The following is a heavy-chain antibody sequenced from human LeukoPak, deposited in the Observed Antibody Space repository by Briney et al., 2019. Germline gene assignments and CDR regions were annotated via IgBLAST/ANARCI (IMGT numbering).Heavy chain of an antibody. V-gene: IGHV4-59*08. CDR2: VYYSGNT. Sequence: PSETLSLTCAVSGGSISGYYWSWIRQPPGKGLEWIRYVYYSGNTKYNPSLKSRVTMSVDTSKNQFSLRLSSVTARDTAVYYCARHGDSSSYYFDYWGQGTLVTVSS. J-gene: IGHJ4*02. CDR1: GGSISGYY. CDR3: ARHGDSSSYYFDY. D-gene: IGHD6-6*01.